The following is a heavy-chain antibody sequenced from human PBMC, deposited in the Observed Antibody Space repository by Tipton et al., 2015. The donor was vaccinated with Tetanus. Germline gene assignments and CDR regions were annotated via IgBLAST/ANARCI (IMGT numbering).Heavy chain of an antibody. CDR3: ARSPGSGGLLLFDS. J-gene: IGHJ5*01. CDR2: IFHTGGT. CDR1: GGSINNGAYT. Sequence: TLSLTCTVSGGSINNGAYTWSWIRQSPGKGLEWIGYIFHTGGTYYNPSLKSRVTISVDGPKNQFSLNLKSVTAADTAVYYRARSPGSGGLLLFDSWGQGTLVTVSS. V-gene: IGHV4-30-2*06. D-gene: IGHD3-10*01.